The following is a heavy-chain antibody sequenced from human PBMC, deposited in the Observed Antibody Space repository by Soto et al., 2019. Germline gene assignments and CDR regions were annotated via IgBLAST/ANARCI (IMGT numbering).Heavy chain of an antibody. V-gene: IGHV3-33*01. Sequence: QVQLVESGGGVVQPGRSLRLSCAASGFTFSSYGMHWVRQAPGKGLEWVAVIWYDGSNKYYADSMKGRFTISRDNSKNTLYLQMNSLRAEDTAVYYCARGPIVATTQTFDYWGQGTLVTVSS. CDR1: GFTFSSYG. J-gene: IGHJ4*02. CDR2: IWYDGSNK. D-gene: IGHD5-12*01. CDR3: ARGPIVATTQTFDY.